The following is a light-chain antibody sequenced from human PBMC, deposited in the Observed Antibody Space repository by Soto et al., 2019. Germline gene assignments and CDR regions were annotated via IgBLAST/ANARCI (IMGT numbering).Light chain of an antibody. CDR2: GAS. Sequence: EIVLTQSPGTLSLSPGERATLSCRASQTVSSSYLAWYQQKPGQAPRLLIYGASSRATGIPDRFSGSGSGTDFTLTISRLEPEDCAVYYCQQYGNSPPNTFGQGTKLEIK. J-gene: IGKJ2*01. CDR1: QTVSSSY. CDR3: QQYGNSPPNT. V-gene: IGKV3-20*01.